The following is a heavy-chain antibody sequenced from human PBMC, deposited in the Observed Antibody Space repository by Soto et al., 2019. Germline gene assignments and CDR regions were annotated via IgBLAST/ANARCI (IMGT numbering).Heavy chain of an antibody. D-gene: IGHD3-16*01. CDR1: GFTFSTYG. V-gene: IGHV3-33*06. CDR2: IWSNGINQ. Sequence: QVQLVESGGGVVQPGGCLRLSCSASGFTFSTYGMHWVRQAPGKGLEWVTVIWSNGINQYYADSVKGRFTVSRDNSKNTLYLQMNSLRVEDPAVYYCAKERGPFDAFDVWGQGSMVTVSS. J-gene: IGHJ3*01. CDR3: AKERGPFDAFDV.